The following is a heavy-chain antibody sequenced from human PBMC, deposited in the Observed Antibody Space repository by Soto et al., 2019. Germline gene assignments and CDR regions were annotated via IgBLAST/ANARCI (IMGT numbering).Heavy chain of an antibody. D-gene: IGHD3-3*01. J-gene: IGHJ4*02. CDR3: ARIGVFGVVIIPYYFDY. CDR2: ISAYNGNT. V-gene: IGHV1-18*01. Sequence: ASVKVSCKASGYTFTSYGISWVRQAPGQGLEWMGWISAYNGNTNCAQKLQGRVTMTTDTSTSTAYMELRSLRSDDTAVYYCARIGVFGVVIIPYYFDYWGQGTLVTVSS. CDR1: GYTFTSYG.